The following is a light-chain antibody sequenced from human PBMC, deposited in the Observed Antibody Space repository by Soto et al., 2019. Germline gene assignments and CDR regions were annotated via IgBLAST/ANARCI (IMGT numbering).Light chain of an antibody. V-gene: IGKV3D-15*01. CDR2: GAS. CDR1: QSVDIN. J-gene: IGKJ4*01. CDR3: QQYDKWPLT. Sequence: EIVMTQSPATLSVSPGERATLSCRASQSVDINLAWYQQKPGQAPRLLIFGASTRATGIPARFSGSGSGTDFTLTISSQQSEDFGVYFCQQYDKWPLTFGGGTKVEIK.